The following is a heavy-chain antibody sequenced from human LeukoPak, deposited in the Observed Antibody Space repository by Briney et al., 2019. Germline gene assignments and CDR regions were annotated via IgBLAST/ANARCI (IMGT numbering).Heavy chain of an antibody. CDR3: ARGRFPYTSTQFDY. CDR2: IIPIFGTA. J-gene: IGHJ4*02. CDR1: GYTFTSYA. Sequence: SVKVSCKASGYTFTSYAISWVRQAPGQGLEWMGGIIPIFGTANYAQKFQGRVTISADESTSTAYMELSSLRSEDTAVYYCARGRFPYTSTQFDYWGQGSLVTVSS. D-gene: IGHD6-13*01. V-gene: IGHV1-69*13.